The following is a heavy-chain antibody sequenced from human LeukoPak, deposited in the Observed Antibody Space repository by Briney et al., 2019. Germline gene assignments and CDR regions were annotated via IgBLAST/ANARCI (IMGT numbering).Heavy chain of an antibody. Sequence: GGSLRLSCAASGFTFSSYSMNWVRQAPGKGLEWVSSISSSSSYIYYADSVKGRFTISRDNAKNSLYLQMNSLRAEDTAVYYCARSYSSGWSRHDAFDIWGQGTMVTVSS. D-gene: IGHD6-19*01. CDR1: GFTFSSYS. CDR3: ARSYSSGWSRHDAFDI. CDR2: ISSSSSYI. V-gene: IGHV3-21*01. J-gene: IGHJ3*02.